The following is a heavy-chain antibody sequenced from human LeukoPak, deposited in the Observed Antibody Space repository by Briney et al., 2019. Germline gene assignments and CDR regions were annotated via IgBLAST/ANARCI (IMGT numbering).Heavy chain of an antibody. J-gene: IGHJ6*02. Sequence: PGGSLRLSCAASGFTVSGNYMSWVRQAPGKELEWVSLLYSGGSTYYAASVKGRFSISRDNSKNTLYLQMNSLRAEDTAVYYCASRNKGYYYGMDVWGQGTTVTVSS. CDR2: LYSGGST. V-gene: IGHV3-66*01. CDR1: GFTVSGNY. CDR3: ASRNKGYYYGMDV.